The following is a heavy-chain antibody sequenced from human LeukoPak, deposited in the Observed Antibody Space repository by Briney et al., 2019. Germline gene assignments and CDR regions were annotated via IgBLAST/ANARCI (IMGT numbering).Heavy chain of an antibody. CDR3: ARDLGTRKSIAFAD. CDR2: ISSNNGYI. V-gene: IGHV3-21*01. CDR1: GFSFSSYR. J-gene: IGHJ4*02. D-gene: IGHD6-6*01. Sequence: PGGSLRLSCAASGFSFSSYRMNWVRQAPGKGLGWVASISSNNGYIYYADSVKGRFTISRDNGENSLHLQMNSLRAEDAAVYYCARDLGTRKSIAFADWGQGTLVTVSS.